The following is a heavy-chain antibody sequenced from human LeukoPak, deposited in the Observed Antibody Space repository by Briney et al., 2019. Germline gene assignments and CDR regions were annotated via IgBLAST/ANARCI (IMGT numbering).Heavy chain of an antibody. J-gene: IGHJ4*02. CDR2: ISGSGGST. CDR3: AIASRDGYNWGYYFDY. Sequence: GGSLRLSCAASGFTFSSYWMSWVRQAPGKGLEWVSAISGSGGSTYYADSVKGRFTISKDNSKNTLYLQMNSLRAEDTAVYYCAIASRDGYNWGYYFDYWGQGTLVTVSS. CDR1: GFTFSSYW. V-gene: IGHV3-23*01. D-gene: IGHD5-24*01.